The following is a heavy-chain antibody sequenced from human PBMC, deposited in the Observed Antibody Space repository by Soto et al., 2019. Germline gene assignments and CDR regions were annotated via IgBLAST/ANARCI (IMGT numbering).Heavy chain of an antibody. CDR1: GYTFTNSG. Sequence: QVQLVQSGAEVKKPGASVKVSCKASGYTFTNSGISWVRQAPGQGLEWMGWINTYNGNTNHAQKLQGRVTMTTDTSTSTAYMELRSLRSDDTAVYYCARGVGSGTYYNQYNWFDPWGQGTLVTVSS. V-gene: IGHV1-18*01. J-gene: IGHJ5*02. D-gene: IGHD3-10*01. CDR3: ARGVGSGTYYNQYNWFDP. CDR2: INTYNGNT.